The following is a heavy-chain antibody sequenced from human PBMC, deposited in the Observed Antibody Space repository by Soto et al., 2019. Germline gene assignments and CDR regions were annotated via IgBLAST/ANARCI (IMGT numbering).Heavy chain of an antibody. V-gene: IGHV3-33*01. CDR1: GFTFSDDV. CDR2: LWYHGSDK. CDR3: ARDHGGQSGNFICDN. J-gene: IGHJ4*02. Sequence: PGGSLRLACTTSGFTFSDDVMHWVRQAPGKGRGWVAVLWYHGSDKFYADSVKGRFTISRDNSKNTLYLQMNSLIAEDTAVYYCARDHGGQSGNFICDNWGQGT. D-gene: IGHD3-16*01.